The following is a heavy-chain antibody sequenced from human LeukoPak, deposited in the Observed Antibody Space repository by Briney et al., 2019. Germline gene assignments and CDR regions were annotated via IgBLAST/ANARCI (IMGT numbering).Heavy chain of an antibody. D-gene: IGHD3-3*01. CDR1: GGSISSYY. CDR3: ARDRAIFGVVSPMDV. J-gene: IGHJ6*03. CDR2: IYTSGST. Sequence: PSETLSLTCTVSGGSISSYYWSWIRQPAGKGLEWIGRIYTSGSTNYNPSLKSRVTMSVDTSKNQFSLKLSSVTAADTAVYYCARDRAIFGVVSPMDVWGKGTTVTVSS. V-gene: IGHV4-4*07.